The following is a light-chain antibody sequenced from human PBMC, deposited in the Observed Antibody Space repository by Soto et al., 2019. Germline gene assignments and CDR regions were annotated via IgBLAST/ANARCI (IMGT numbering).Light chain of an antibody. CDR1: QTVSNNY. Sequence: EIVFTQSPGTLALSPGDRATLSCRASQTVSNNYLAWCQQKPGQAPRVIMYGASRRATGIPDRFSGGGSGTDFTLTISRLEPEDFAVYYCQQHGISHITFGQGTRLEI. V-gene: IGKV3-20*01. J-gene: IGKJ5*01. CDR2: GAS. CDR3: QQHGISHIT.